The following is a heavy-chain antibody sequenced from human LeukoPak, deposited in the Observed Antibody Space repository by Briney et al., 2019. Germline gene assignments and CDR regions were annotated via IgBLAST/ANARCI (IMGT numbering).Heavy chain of an antibody. CDR3: ARGGGSYQLTQRGRQQLVCPTFDY. D-gene: IGHD6-13*01. V-gene: IGHV4-34*01. J-gene: IGHJ4*02. Sequence: SESLSLTCAVYGGSFSGYYWSWIRQPPGKGLEWIGEINHSGSTNYNPSLKSRVTISVDTSKNQFSLKLSSVTAADTAVYYCARGGGSYQLTQRGRQQLVCPTFDYWGRGTLATVSS. CDR2: INHSGST. CDR1: GGSFSGYY.